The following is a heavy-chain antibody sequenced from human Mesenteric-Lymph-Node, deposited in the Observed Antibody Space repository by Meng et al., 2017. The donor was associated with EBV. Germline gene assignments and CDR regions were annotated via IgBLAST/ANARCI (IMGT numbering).Heavy chain of an antibody. CDR2: IYHDGDT. J-gene: IGHJ4*02. CDR3: ARGGSSSGWHGHFDF. Sequence: LHPQEAGPGLAKPSGALSLPCAVSGYCISSSKYWIWVRQPPGKGLEWIGEIYHDGDTNYNPSLTSRVTISLDTSKNQFSLNLNSVTAADTAVYYCARGGSSSGWHGHFDFWGQGTLVTVSS. V-gene: IGHV4-4*02. D-gene: IGHD6-19*01. CDR1: GYCISSSKY.